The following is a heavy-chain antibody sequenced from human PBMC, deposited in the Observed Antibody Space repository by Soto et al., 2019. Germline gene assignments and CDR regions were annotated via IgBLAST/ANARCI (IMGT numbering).Heavy chain of an antibody. V-gene: IGHV3-30*03. D-gene: IGHD3-22*01. CDR1: GFTFNTYG. CDR3: ATDRDRTARLAY. Sequence: QVQLVESGGGVVQPGTSLRLSCAASGFTFNTYGVHWVRQAPGKGLEWVTVISPDGSHKYYADYVKGRFNFSRENSKNMVYQELNSMRAEDTAVYFCATDRDRTARLAYWGQGTLVTVSS. J-gene: IGHJ4*02. CDR2: ISPDGSHK.